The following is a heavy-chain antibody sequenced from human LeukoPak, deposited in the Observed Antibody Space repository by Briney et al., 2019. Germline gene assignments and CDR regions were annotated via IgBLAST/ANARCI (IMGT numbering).Heavy chain of an antibody. J-gene: IGHJ4*02. D-gene: IGHD4-17*01. CDR1: GYTFTGYY. CDR2: INPNSGGT. CDR3: ARDPPDDYGDYTYFDY. Sequence: ASVKVSCKASGYTFTGYYMHWVRQAPGQGLEWMGWINPNSGGTNYAQKFQGRVTMTRDTSISTAYMELSRLRSDDTAVYYCARDPPDDYGDYTYFDYWGQGTLVTVSS. V-gene: IGHV1-2*02.